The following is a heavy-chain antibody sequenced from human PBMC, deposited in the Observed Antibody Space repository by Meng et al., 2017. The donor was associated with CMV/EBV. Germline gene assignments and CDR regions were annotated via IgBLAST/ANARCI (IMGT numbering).Heavy chain of an antibody. Sequence: GGSLRLSCAASGFTFSDYYMSWIRQAPGKGLEWVSYISSSGITIYYADSVKGRFTISRDNSKNTLYLQMNSLRAEDTAVYYCAKLEKWLVLAGLDYWGQGTLVTVSS. CDR3: AKLEKWLVLAGLDY. V-gene: IGHV3-11*01. CDR2: ISSSGITI. D-gene: IGHD6-19*01. J-gene: IGHJ4*02. CDR1: GFTFSDYY.